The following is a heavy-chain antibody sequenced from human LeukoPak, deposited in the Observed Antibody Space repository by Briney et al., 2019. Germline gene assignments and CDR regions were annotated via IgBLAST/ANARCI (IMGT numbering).Heavy chain of an antibody. D-gene: IGHD4-17*01. CDR1: GYTFTNYG. CDR3: ARADYGDYPLYYYYMDV. Sequence: ASVKVSCKASGYTFTNYGISWVRQAPGQGLEWMGWISAYNGNTNYAQKLQGRVTMTTDTSTSTAYMELRSLRSDDTAVYYCARADYGDYPLYYYYMDVWGKGTTVTVSS. J-gene: IGHJ6*03. V-gene: IGHV1-18*01. CDR2: ISAYNGNT.